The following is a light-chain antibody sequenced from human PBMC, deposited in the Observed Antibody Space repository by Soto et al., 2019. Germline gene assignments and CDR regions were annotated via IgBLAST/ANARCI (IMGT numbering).Light chain of an antibody. CDR1: SSNIGDNS. Sequence: QSVLTQPPSMSAAPGQMVAISCSGTSSNIGDNSVSWYQHFPGTAPKVLIYDNNKRPSGIPDRFSGSKSGTSATLGITGLQTGDEADYYCGTWDSSLSAGVFGGGTKLTVL. J-gene: IGLJ3*02. CDR3: GTWDSSLSAGV. CDR2: DNN. V-gene: IGLV1-51*01.